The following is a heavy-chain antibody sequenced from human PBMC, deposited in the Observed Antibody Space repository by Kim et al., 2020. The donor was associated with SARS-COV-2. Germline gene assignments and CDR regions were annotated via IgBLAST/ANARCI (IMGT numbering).Heavy chain of an antibody. CDR2: INPSGGST. CDR3: ARELSMGSSHYYYYYYGMDV. Sequence: ASVKVSCKASGYTFTSYYMHWVRQAPGQGLEWMGIINPSGGSTSYAQKFQGRVTMTRDTSTSTVYMELSSMRSEDTAVYYCARELSMGSSHYYYYYYGMDVWGQGTTVTVSS. J-gene: IGHJ6*02. CDR1: GYTFTSYY. V-gene: IGHV1-46*01. D-gene: IGHD6-6*01.